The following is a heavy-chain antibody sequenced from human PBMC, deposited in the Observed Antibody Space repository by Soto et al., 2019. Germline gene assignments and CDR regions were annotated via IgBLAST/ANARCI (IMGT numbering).Heavy chain of an antibody. CDR2: ISYSGST. CDR1: AGSISTINYY. J-gene: IGHJ3*01. CDR3: ARSAQWDGFDP. Sequence: QVQLQESDLGLVRPSQTLSLTCTVSAGSISTINYYWSWIRQHPEKGLEWIGYISYSGSTFYHSSLKSRLTISLDTSKKQFSLTLTSVTAADTAVYYCARSAQWDGFDPWGQGTMVTVSS. D-gene: IGHD2-8*01. V-gene: IGHV4-31*03.